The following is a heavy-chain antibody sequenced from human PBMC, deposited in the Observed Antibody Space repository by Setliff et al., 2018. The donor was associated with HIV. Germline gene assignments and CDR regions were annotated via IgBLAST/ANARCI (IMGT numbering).Heavy chain of an antibody. CDR1: GFTFSNAW. CDR3: TTEGYSYGHHAFDI. V-gene: IGHV3-15*01. D-gene: IGHD5-18*01. Sequence: GVLRLSCAASGFTFSNAWMSWVRQAPGKGLEWVGRIKSKTNGGTTDYPAPVKGRFTISRDDSKNTLYLQMNSLKSEDTAVYYCTTEGYSYGHHAFDIWGQGTMVTVSS. J-gene: IGHJ3*02. CDR2: IKSKTNGGTT.